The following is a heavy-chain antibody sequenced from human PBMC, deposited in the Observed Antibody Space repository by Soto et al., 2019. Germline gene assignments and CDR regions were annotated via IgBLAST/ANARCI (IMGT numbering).Heavy chain of an antibody. CDR3: ARRNYDYYYYYMDV. V-gene: IGHV4-34*01. J-gene: IGHJ6*03. CDR2: INHSGST. Sequence: PSETLSLTCAVYGGSFSGYYWSWIRQPPGKGLEWIGEINHSGSTNYNPSLKSRVTISVDTSKNQFSLKLSSVTAADTAVYYCARRNYDYYYYYMDVWGKGTTVTVSS. CDR1: GGSFSGYY. D-gene: IGHD4-4*01.